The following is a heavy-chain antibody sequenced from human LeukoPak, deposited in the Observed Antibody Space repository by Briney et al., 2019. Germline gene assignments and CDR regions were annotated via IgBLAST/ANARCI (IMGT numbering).Heavy chain of an antibody. V-gene: IGHV1-69*05. D-gene: IGHD2-2*01. Sequence: GASVKVSCKASGGTFSSYAISWVRQAPGQGREWMGGLIPIFGTANYAQKFQGRDTLTTDASTSTAYMEMSSLRSEDTAVYYCARRRYCSSTSCFTGDYFDYWGQGTLVSVSS. CDR2: LIPIFGTA. J-gene: IGHJ4*02. CDR1: GGTFSSYA. CDR3: ARRRYCSSTSCFTGDYFDY.